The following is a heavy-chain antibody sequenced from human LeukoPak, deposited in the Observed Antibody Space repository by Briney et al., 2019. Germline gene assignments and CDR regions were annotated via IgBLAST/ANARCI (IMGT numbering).Heavy chain of an antibody. CDR3: ATTTSGGDAFDI. V-gene: IGHV4-59*01. D-gene: IGHD1-26*01. J-gene: IGHJ3*02. Sequence: SETLSLTCTVSGGSISGSYWNWIRQPPGKGLEWIGYIHYSGSTNYKPSLKSRLTISVDTSKNHFSLKMSSVTAADTAVYYCATTTSGGDAFDIWGQGTMVTVSS. CDR1: GGSISGSY. CDR2: IHYSGST.